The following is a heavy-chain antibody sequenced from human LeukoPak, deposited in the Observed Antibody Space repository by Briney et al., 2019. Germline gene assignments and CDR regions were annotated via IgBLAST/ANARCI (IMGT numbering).Heavy chain of an antibody. CDR1: GFTFSSYS. V-gene: IGHV3-48*01. J-gene: IGHJ6*03. Sequence: GGSLRLSCAASGFTFSSYSMNWVRQAPGKGLEWVSYISSSSSTIYYADSVKGRFTISRDNAKNSLYLQMNSLRAEDTAVYYCAPIFGVVGYMDVWGKGTTVTVSS. CDR2: ISSSSSTI. CDR3: APIFGVVGYMDV. D-gene: IGHD3-3*01.